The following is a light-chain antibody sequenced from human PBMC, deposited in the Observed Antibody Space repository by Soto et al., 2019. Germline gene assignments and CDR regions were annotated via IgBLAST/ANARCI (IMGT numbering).Light chain of an antibody. Sequence: EIVLTQSPGTLSLSPGERATLSCRASQSVSSSYLAWYQQKPGQAPRLLIYCASSRATGIPDRFSGSGSGTDFTLTISSLEPEDFAGYYCQQYGSSPLTFGQGTKVEIK. V-gene: IGKV3-20*01. CDR1: QSVSSSY. CDR2: CAS. J-gene: IGKJ1*01. CDR3: QQYGSSPLT.